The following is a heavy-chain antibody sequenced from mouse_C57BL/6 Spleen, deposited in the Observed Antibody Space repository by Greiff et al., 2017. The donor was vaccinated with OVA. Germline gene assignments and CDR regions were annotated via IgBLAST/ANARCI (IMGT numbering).Heavy chain of an antibody. V-gene: IGHV10-1*01. J-gene: IGHJ4*01. Sequence: EVQLVESGGGLVQPKGSLKLSCAASGFSFNTYAMNWVRQAPGKGLEWVARIRSKSNNYATYYADSVKDRFTISRDDSESMLYLQMKNLKTEDTAMYYCVRQSLALPLYYAMDYWGQGTSVTVSS. D-gene: IGHD6-1*01. CDR2: IRSKSNNYAT. CDR3: VRQSLALPLYYAMDY. CDR1: GFSFNTYA.